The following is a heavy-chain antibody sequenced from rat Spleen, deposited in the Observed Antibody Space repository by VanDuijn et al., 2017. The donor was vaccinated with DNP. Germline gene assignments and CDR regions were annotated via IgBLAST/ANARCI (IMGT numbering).Heavy chain of an antibody. Sequence: EVQLVQSGGGLVQPGRSLKLSCAASGFTFSDYYMAWVRQAPTKGLEWVAYINYAGGNTNYRDFVRGRFTISRDNAKNTLYLQMNSLRSEDMATYYCARHVLPLRVWDYWGQGVMVTVSS. CDR1: GFTFSDYY. CDR3: ARHVLPLRVWDY. D-gene: IGHD1-4*01. V-gene: IGHV5-22*01. CDR2: INYAGGNT. J-gene: IGHJ2*01.